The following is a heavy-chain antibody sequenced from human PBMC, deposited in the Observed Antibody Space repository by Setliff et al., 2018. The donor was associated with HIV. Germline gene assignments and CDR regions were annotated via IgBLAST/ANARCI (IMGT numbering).Heavy chain of an antibody. V-gene: IGHV4-31*03. CDR2: IDYSGIT. CDR1: GGSISSGGYY. J-gene: IGHJ2*01. CDR3: ARDGRAKGVYSHWHFDL. Sequence: TLSLTCTVSGGSISSGGYYWSWIRQHPGKGLEWIGYIDYSGITYYKPSLMSRVTISVDTSKNHFSLRLSSVTAADTAVYYCARDGRAKGVYSHWHFDLWGRGTLVTVSS. D-gene: IGHD2-8*01.